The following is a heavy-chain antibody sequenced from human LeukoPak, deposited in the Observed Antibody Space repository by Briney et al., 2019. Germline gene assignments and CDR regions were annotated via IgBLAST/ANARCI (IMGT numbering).Heavy chain of an antibody. CDR2: INPNSGGT. CDR1: GYTFTGYY. CDR3: AITMIVVVRVEAFDI. Sequence: ASVKVSCKASGYTFTGYYMHWMRQAPGQGLEWMGWINPNSGGTNYAQKFQGRVTMTRDTSISTAYMELSRLRSDDTAVYYCAITMIVVVRVEAFDIWGQGTMVTVSS. D-gene: IGHD3-22*01. J-gene: IGHJ3*02. V-gene: IGHV1-2*02.